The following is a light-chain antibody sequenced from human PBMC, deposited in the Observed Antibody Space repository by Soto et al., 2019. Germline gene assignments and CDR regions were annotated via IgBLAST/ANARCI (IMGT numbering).Light chain of an antibody. CDR1: KSVSSSY. CDR3: QQYGSSPLP. Sequence: LLTPFPGTLSLSPGERATLSCRASKSVSSSYLAWSQQKPGQAPRLLIYGAYSRATGIPVRFSGSGSRTDFTLTISRLEPEDFAVYYCQQYGSSPLPLSGGTK. J-gene: IGKJ4*01. CDR2: GAY. V-gene: IGKV3-20*01.